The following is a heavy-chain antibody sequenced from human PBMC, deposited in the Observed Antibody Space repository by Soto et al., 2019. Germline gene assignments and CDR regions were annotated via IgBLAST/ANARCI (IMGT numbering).Heavy chain of an antibody. Sequence: SETLSLSCTVSGGSISSSSYYWGWIRQPPGKGLEWIGSIYYSGSTYYNPSLKSRVTISVDTSKNQFSLKLSSVTAADTAVYYWARHEHQLLSWTVYWGQGTLVTVSS. J-gene: IGHJ4*02. V-gene: IGHV4-39*01. D-gene: IGHD2-2*01. CDR3: ARHEHQLLSWTVY. CDR1: GGSISSSSYY. CDR2: IYYSGST.